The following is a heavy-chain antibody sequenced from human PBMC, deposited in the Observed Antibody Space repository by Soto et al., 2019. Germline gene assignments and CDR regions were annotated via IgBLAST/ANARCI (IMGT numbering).Heavy chain of an antibody. Sequence: QVQLVQSGAEVKKPGASVKVSCKASGYTFTSYYMHWVRQAPGQGLEWMGIINPSGGSTSYAQKCPGRVNMTRDTSTSTVYMELSSLRSEDTAVYYCARDPLRFLEWLSPRSYYYGMDVWGQGTTVTVSS. CDR1: GYTFTSYY. CDR3: ARDPLRFLEWLSPRSYYYGMDV. V-gene: IGHV1-46*01. D-gene: IGHD3-3*01. J-gene: IGHJ6*02. CDR2: INPSGGST.